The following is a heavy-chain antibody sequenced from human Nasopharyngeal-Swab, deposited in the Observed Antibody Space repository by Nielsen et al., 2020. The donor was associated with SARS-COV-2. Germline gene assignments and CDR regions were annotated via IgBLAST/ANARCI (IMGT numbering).Heavy chain of an antibody. CDR1: GGSISSSSYY. CDR2: IYYSGST. V-gene: IGHV4-39*01. Sequence: ETLSLTCTVSGGSISSSSYYWGWIRQPPGKGLEWIGSIYYSGSTYYNPSLKSRVTISVDTSKNQFSLKLSSVTAADTAVYYCASGLRFLEWLPLDYWGQGTLVTVSS. CDR3: ASGLRFLEWLPLDY. J-gene: IGHJ4*02. D-gene: IGHD3-3*01.